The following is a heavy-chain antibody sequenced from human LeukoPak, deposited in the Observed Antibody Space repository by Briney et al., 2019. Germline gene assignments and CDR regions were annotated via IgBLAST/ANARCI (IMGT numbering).Heavy chain of an antibody. Sequence: GGSLRLFCAASGFTFSSYAMSWVRQAPGKGLEWVSAISGSGGSTYYADSVKGRFTISRDNSKNTLYLQMNSLRAEDTAVYYCATSFGYCSSTSCYSDYWGQGTLVTVSS. CDR3: ATSFGYCSSTSCYSDY. CDR1: GFTFSSYA. V-gene: IGHV3-23*01. D-gene: IGHD2-2*03. CDR2: ISGSGGST. J-gene: IGHJ4*02.